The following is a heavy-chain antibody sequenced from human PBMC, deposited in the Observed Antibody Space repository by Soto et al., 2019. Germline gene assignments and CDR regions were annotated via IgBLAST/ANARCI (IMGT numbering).Heavy chain of an antibody. CDR3: ARDGITMIVVAHPEGWFDP. V-gene: IGHV3-33*01. J-gene: IGHJ5*02. CDR2: IWYDGSNK. D-gene: IGHD3-22*01. CDR1: GFTFSSYG. Sequence: GGSLRLSCAASGFTFSSYGMHWVRQAPGKGLEWVAVIWYDGSNKYYADSVKGRFTISRDNSKNTLYLQMNSLRAEDTAVYYCARDGITMIVVAHPEGWFDPWGQGTLVTVSS.